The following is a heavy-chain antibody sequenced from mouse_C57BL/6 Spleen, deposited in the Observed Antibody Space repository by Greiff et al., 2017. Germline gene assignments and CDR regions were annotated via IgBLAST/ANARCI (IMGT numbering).Heavy chain of an antibody. J-gene: IGHJ2*01. CDR3: ARLYYGNY. V-gene: IGHV1-69*01. D-gene: IGHD1-1*01. Sequence: VQLQQPGAELVMPGASVKLSCKASGYTFTSYWMHWVKQRPGQGLEWIGEIDPSDSYTNYNQKFKGKSTLTVDKSSSTAYMQLSSLTSEDSAVYYCARLYYGNYWGQGTTLTVSS. CDR2: IDPSDSYT. CDR1: GYTFTSYW.